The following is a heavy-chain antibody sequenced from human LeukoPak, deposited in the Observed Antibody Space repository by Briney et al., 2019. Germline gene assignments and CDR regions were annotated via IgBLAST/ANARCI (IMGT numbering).Heavy chain of an antibody. D-gene: IGHD5-24*01. J-gene: IGHJ4*02. CDR3: ASGSGWRQLY. CDR1: EYTFRSNW. CDR2: IKSDGSGK. Sequence: PGGSLRLSCVVSEYTFRSNWMNWVRQAPGKGLEWVANIKSDGSGKYYADSAEGRFTISRDNAKNSLYLQMNSLKAEDTAVYYCASGSGWRQLYWGQGTLVT. V-gene: IGHV3-7*01.